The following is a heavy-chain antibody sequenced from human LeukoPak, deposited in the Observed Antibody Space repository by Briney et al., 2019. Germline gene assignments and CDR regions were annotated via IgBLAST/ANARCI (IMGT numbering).Heavy chain of an antibody. Sequence: GGSLRLSCAASGFTFSTYAMHWVRQAPGKGLEYISTISSNGGSTYYANSVKGRFTISRDNSNNTLYLQMGSLRAEDMAVYYCARAGSWLFDYWGQGTLVTVSS. CDR2: ISSNGGST. D-gene: IGHD6-13*01. CDR1: GFTFSTYA. J-gene: IGHJ4*02. V-gene: IGHV3-64*01. CDR3: ARAGSWLFDY.